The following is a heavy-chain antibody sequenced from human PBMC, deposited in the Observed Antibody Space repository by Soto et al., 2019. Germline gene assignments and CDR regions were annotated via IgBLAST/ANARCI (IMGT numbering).Heavy chain of an antibody. V-gene: IGHV1-3*01. D-gene: IGHD3-10*01. CDR1: GYTFTSYA. CDR3: ARVKVRGDKNGAFDY. J-gene: IGHJ4*02. CDR2: INAGNGNT. Sequence: ASVKVSCKASGYTFTSYAMHWVRQAPGQRLEWMGWINAGNGNTKYSQKFQGRVTITRDTSASTAYMELSSLRSEDTAVYYCARVKVRGDKNGAFDYWGQGXLVTVYS.